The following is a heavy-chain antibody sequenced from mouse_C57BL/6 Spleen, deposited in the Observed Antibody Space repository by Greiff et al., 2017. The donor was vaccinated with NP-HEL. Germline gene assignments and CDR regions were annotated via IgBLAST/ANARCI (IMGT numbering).Heavy chain of an antibody. V-gene: IGHV1-52*01. CDR2: IDPSDSET. Sequence: QVQLQQPGAELVRPGSSVKLSCKASGYTFTSYWMHWVKQRPIQGLEWIGNIDPSDSETHYNQKFKDKATLTVDKSSSTAYMQLSSLTSEDSAVYYCARWGYYGSSYDWYFDVWGTGTTVTVSS. CDR1: GYTFTSYW. CDR3: ARWGYYGSSYDWYFDV. D-gene: IGHD1-1*01. J-gene: IGHJ1*03.